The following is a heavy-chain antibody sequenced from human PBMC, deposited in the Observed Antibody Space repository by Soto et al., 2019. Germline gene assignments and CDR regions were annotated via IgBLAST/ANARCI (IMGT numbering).Heavy chain of an antibody. CDR1: GGTFSSYA. Sequence: QVQLVQSGAEVKKPGSSVKVSCKASGGTFSSYAISWLRQAPGQGLEWMGGIIPIFGTANYAQKFQGRVTITADESTSTAYMELSSLRSEDTAVYYCARVGYCGGDCYPYDYWGQGTLVTVSS. CDR2: IIPIFGTA. V-gene: IGHV1-69*01. D-gene: IGHD2-21*02. CDR3: ARVGYCGGDCYPYDY. J-gene: IGHJ4*02.